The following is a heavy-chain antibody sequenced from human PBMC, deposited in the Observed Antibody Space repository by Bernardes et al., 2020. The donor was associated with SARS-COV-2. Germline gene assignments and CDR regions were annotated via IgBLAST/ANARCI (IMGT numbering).Heavy chain of an antibody. V-gene: IGHV3-30*18. J-gene: IGHJ6*02. CDR1: GFTFSSYG. Sequence: GGSLRLSRAASGFTFSSYGMHWVRQAPGKGLEWVAVISYDGSNKYYADSVKGRFTISRDNSKNTLYLQMNSLRAEDTAVYYCAKDRVDIVLMVYAIPYYYYGMDVWGQGTTVTVSS. D-gene: IGHD2-8*01. CDR3: AKDRVDIVLMVYAIPYYYYGMDV. CDR2: ISYDGSNK.